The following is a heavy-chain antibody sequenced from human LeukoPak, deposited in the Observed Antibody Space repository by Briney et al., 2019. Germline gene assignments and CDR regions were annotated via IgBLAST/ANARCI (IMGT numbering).Heavy chain of an antibody. V-gene: IGHV3-7*01. CDR3: ARGTIAVAGIDY. J-gene: IGHJ4*02. CDR2: INQDGSEK. CDR1: GFTFNNYW. Sequence: GGSLRLSCAASGFTFNNYWMSWVRQAPGKGLEWVANINQDGSEKHYVDSVKGRFTISRDSAKNSLYLQMNSLRAEDTAVYYCARGTIAVAGIDYWGQGTLVTVSS. D-gene: IGHD6-19*01.